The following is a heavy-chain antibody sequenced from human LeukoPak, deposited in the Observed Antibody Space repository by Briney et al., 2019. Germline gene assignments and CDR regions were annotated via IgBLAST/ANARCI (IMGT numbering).Heavy chain of an antibody. CDR3: TRDPTRGGEVF. Sequence: SVKVSCKASGGTFSSYAISWVRQAPGQGLEWMGGIIPILATASYAQKFQGRVTITADKSTSTAYMELSSLRSEDTAVYYCTRDPTRGGEVFWGQGTLVIISS. D-gene: IGHD5-24*01. CDR2: IIPILATA. J-gene: IGHJ4*02. V-gene: IGHV1-69*10. CDR1: GGTFSSYA.